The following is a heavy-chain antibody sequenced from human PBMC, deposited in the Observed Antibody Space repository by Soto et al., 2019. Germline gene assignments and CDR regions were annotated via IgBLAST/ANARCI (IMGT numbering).Heavy chain of an antibody. CDR2: IYYSGST. Sequence: PSETLSLTCTVSGGSINCNSCYWGWIRQPPGKGLEWIGTIYYSGSTYYNPSLESRVTISVDTSKNQFSLKLSSVTAADTAVYYCAGRTYCGGDCYSFYNWGQGTLVTVSS. CDR1: GGSINCNSCY. CDR3: AGRTYCGGDCYSFYN. D-gene: IGHD2-21*02. V-gene: IGHV4-39*01. J-gene: IGHJ4*02.